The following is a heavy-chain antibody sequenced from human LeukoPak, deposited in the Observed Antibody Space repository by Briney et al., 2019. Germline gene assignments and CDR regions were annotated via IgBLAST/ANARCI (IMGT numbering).Heavy chain of an antibody. CDR1: GGSISSYY. D-gene: IGHD2-2*01. CDR3: AREPTILCGSSTSCYSYYYYMDV. Sequence: SETLSLTCTVSGGSISSYYWSWIRQPAGKGLEWIGRIYTSGGTNYNPSLKSRVTMSVDTSKNQFSLKLSSVTAADTAVYYCAREPTILCGSSTSCYSYYYYMDVWGKGTTVTVSS. V-gene: IGHV4-4*07. CDR2: IYTSGGT. J-gene: IGHJ6*03.